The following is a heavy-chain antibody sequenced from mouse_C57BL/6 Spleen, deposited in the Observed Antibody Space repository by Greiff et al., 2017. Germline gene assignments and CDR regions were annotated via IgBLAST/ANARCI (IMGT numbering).Heavy chain of an antibody. V-gene: IGHV1-52*01. CDR1: GYTFTSYW. D-gene: IGHD1-1*01. Sequence: QVQLQQSGAELVRPGSSVKLSCKASGYTFTSYWMHWVKQRPIQGLEWIGNIDPSDSETHYNQKFKDKATLTVDKSSSTAYMQLSSLTSEDSAVYDCARSHYYGSSLHYWGQGTTLTVSS. J-gene: IGHJ2*01. CDR2: IDPSDSET. CDR3: ARSHYYGSSLHY.